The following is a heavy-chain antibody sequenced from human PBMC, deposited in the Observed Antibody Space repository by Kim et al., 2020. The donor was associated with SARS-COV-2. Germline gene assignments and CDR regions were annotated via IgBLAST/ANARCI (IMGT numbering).Heavy chain of an antibody. J-gene: IGHJ6*02. CDR3: AREGEYYYGSGSYAYGMDV. CDR1: GFTFSSYS. D-gene: IGHD3-10*01. Sequence: GGSLRLSCAASGFTFSSYSMNWVRQAPGKGLEWVSSISSSSSYIYYADSVKGRFTISRDNAKNSLYLQMNSLRAEDTAVYYCAREGEYYYGSGSYAYGMDVWGQGTTVTVSS. V-gene: IGHV3-21*01. CDR2: ISSSSSYI.